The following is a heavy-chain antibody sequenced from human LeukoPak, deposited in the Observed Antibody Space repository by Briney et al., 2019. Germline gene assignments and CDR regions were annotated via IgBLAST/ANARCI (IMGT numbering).Heavy chain of an antibody. CDR2: ISSSSSYI. CDR3: ARVGSCSSTSCQISYYYYYGMDV. V-gene: IGHV3-21*01. CDR1: GFTFSSYS. J-gene: IGHJ6*02. D-gene: IGHD2-2*01. Sequence: GGSLRLSCAASGFTFSSYSMNWVRQAPGKGLEWVSSISSSSSYIYYADSVKGRFTISRDNAKNSLYLQMNSLRAEDTTVYYCARVGSCSSTSCQISYYYYYGMDVWGQGTTVTVSS.